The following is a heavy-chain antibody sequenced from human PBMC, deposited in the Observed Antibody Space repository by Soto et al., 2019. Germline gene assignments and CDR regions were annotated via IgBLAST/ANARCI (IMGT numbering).Heavy chain of an antibody. D-gene: IGHD3-22*01. Sequence: GESLKISGKGSGYSFNNNWIGWVRQMPGKGLEWMGIIHPGDSDSRYSPSFQGQGTMSVDKSINTAYLQWSSLKASDTAMYYCARRDSSGFPDYWGQGTLVTVSS. CDR1: GYSFNNNW. J-gene: IGHJ4*02. CDR2: IHPGDSDS. CDR3: ARRDSSGFPDY. V-gene: IGHV5-51*01.